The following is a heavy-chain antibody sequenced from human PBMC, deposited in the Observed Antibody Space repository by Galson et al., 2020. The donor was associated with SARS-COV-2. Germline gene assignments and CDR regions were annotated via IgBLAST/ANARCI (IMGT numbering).Heavy chain of an antibody. CDR3: TFPDIVVVPAMDV. D-gene: IGHD2-2*01. CDR2: IRSKANSYAT. CDR1: GFTFSGSA. J-gene: IGHJ6*02. V-gene: IGHV3-73*01. Sequence: ETLSLTCAASGFTFSGSAMHWVRQASGKGLEWVGRIRSKANSYATAYAASVKGRFTISRDDSKNTAYLQMNSLKTEDTAVYYCTFPDIVVVPAMDVWGQGTTVTVSS.